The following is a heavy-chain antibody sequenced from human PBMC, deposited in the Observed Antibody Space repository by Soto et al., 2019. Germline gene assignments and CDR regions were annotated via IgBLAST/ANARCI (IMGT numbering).Heavy chain of an antibody. V-gene: IGHV1-3*01. CDR3: ARDGARIAVFGVVNYFDY. J-gene: IGHJ4*02. CDR1: GYIFNSYA. Sequence: GASVKVSCKASGYIFNSYAIHWVRQAPGQRLEWMGWINAGNGDTKYSQKFQGRVAITRDTSASSAYMELSTLRSEDTAVYYCARDGARIAVFGVVNYFDYWGQGTVVTVSS. D-gene: IGHD3-3*01. CDR2: INAGNGDT.